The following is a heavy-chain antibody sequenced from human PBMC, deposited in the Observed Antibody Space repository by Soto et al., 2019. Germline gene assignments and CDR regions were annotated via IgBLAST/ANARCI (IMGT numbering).Heavy chain of an antibody. V-gene: IGHV3-23*01. CDR3: AGNMDTAMATYYYGLDV. CDR2: ISGSGGST. J-gene: IGHJ6*02. D-gene: IGHD5-18*01. CDR1: GFTFSSYA. Sequence: GGSLRLSCAASGFTFSSYAMSWVLQAPWKGLEWVSAISGSGGSTYYADSVKGRFTISRDNSKNTLHLQMNSLRAEDTAVYYCAGNMDTAMATYYYGLDVWAQGTTVTVSS.